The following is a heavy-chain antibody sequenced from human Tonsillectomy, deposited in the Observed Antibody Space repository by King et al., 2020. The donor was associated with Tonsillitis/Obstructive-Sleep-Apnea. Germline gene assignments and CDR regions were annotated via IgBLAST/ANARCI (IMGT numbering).Heavy chain of an antibody. CDR3: ARDMGGYLGDYGIDY. CDR2: IYYSGST. Sequence: VQLQESGPGLVKPSETLSLTCTVSGGSISSYYWSWIRQPPGKGLEWIGYIYYSGSTNYNPSLKSRVTISVDTSKNQFSLKLSSVTAADTAVYYCARDMGGYLGDYGIDYWGQGTLVTVSS. D-gene: IGHD4-17*01. J-gene: IGHJ4*02. V-gene: IGHV4-59*01. CDR1: GGSISSYY.